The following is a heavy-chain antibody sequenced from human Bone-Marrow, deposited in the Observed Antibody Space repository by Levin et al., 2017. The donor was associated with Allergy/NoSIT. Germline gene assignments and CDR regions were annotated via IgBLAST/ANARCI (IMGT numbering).Heavy chain of an antibody. CDR1: GFNVNNYG. CDR3: AKDREGPRTGSDY. D-gene: IGHD7-27*01. J-gene: IGHJ4*02. V-gene: IGHV3-30*18. Sequence: GGSLRLSCAASGFNVNNYGMHWVRQAPGKGLEWVAVISYDGGNTYHVDSVKGRFTISRDNSKNTLYLQMNSLKTEDTAVYYCAKDREGPRTGSDYWGQRTLVTVSS. CDR2: ISYDGGNT.